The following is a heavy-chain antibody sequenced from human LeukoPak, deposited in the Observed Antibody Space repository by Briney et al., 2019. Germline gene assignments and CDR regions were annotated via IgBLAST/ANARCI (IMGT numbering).Heavy chain of an antibody. Sequence: GGSLRLSCAASGFTFSSYAMSWVRQAPGKGLEWVSAISGSGGSTYYADSVKGRFTISRDNSKNTLYLQMNSLRAEETAVYYCAKRSVEWLLYFDYWGQGTLVTVSS. CDR3: AKRSVEWLLYFDY. CDR2: ISGSGGST. V-gene: IGHV3-23*01. D-gene: IGHD3-3*01. J-gene: IGHJ4*02. CDR1: GFTFSSYA.